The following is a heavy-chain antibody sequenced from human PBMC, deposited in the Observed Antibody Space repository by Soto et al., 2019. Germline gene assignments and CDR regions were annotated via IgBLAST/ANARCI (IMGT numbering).Heavy chain of an antibody. J-gene: IGHJ6*02. CDR3: ARGFCSGGSCYYYYYGMDV. V-gene: IGHV3-30-3*01. Sequence: QVQLVESGGGVVQPGRSLRLSCAASGFTFSSYAMHWVRQAPGKGLEWVAVVSYDGSNKYYADSVKGRFTISRDNSKNTLYLQMNSLRADDTVVYYCARGFCSGGSCYYYYYGMDVWCQGATVTVSS. CDR1: GFTFSSYA. D-gene: IGHD2-15*01. CDR2: VSYDGSNK.